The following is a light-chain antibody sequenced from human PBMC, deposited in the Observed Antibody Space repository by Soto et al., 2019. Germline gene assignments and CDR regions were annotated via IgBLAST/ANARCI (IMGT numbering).Light chain of an antibody. V-gene: IGKV3-11*01. CDR3: QERTGWAPWT. CDR2: DAS. CDR1: QSVSLS. J-gene: IGKJ1*01. Sequence: EIVLTQSPATLSLSPGGRATLSCRASQSVSLSLAWYQQKPGQAPRLLIYDASKRASGFPARFSGSGSGTDFTLTISRLEPEDFAVYYCQERTGWAPWTFGQGTKVELE.